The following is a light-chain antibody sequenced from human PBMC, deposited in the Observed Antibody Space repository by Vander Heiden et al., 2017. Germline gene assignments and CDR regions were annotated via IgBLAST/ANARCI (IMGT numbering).Light chain of an antibody. CDR3: QQYYGTLPLT. Sequence: DIVMTQSPDSLAVSLGERAPINCKSSQSVLYSSNNKNYLAWYQQKPGQPPKLLIYWASTRESGVPDRFSGSGSETDFTLTISSLQAEDVAVYYCQQYYGTLPLTFGGGTKVEIK. CDR2: WAS. V-gene: IGKV4-1*01. CDR1: QSVLYSSNNKNY. J-gene: IGKJ4*01.